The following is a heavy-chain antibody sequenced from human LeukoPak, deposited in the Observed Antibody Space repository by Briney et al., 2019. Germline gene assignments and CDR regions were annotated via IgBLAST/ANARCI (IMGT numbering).Heavy chain of an antibody. J-gene: IGHJ4*02. D-gene: IGHD1-26*01. CDR1: GFTFSSYW. CDR3: ARAVAAHTYYFDY. Sequence: PGGSLRLSCAGSGFTFSSYWMSWVRQAPGKGLEWVANIKQDESEKYYVDSVKGRFTISRDNAKNSLYLQMNSLRAEDTAVYYCARAVAAHTYYFDYWGQGTLVTVSS. V-gene: IGHV3-7*01. CDR2: IKQDESEK.